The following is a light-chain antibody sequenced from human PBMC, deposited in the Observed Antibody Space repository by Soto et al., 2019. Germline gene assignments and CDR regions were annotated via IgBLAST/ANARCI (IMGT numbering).Light chain of an antibody. CDR1: YSNIGIND. CDR3: ASWDDRLNGPV. J-gene: IGLJ3*02. Sequence: QSVLSQPPSASGTPGQTVTVSCSGTYSNIGINDVHWYRQLSGTAPQILIYDTSQRATGVPDRFSGSRSGTSASLVISGLQTEDGVDYYCASWDDRLNGPVFGGGTKLTVL. CDR2: DTS. V-gene: IGLV1-44*01.